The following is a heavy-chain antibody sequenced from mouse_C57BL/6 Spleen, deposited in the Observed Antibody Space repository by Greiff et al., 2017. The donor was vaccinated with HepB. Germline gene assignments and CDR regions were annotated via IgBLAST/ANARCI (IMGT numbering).Heavy chain of an antibody. CDR2: IDPSDSYT. D-gene: IGHD6-1*01. Sequence: QVQLQQPGAELVMPGASVKLSCKASGYTLTSYWMHWVKQRPGQGLEWIGEIDPSDSYTNYNQKFKGKSTLTVDKSSSTAYMKLSILTSEGSAVYYCARGGAYNGGAWFAYWGQETLVTVSA. J-gene: IGHJ3*01. V-gene: IGHV1-69*01. CDR3: ARGGAYNGGAWFAY. CDR1: GYTLTSYW.